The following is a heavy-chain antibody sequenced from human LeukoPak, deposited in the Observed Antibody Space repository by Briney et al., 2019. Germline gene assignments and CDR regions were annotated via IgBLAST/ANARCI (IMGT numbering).Heavy chain of an antibody. D-gene: IGHD3-16*01. V-gene: IGHV4-34*01. CDR1: GGSFSGYY. J-gene: IGHJ4*02. CDR3: ARGGRGHDY. CDR2: INHSGST. Sequence: PSETLSLTCAVYGGSFSGYYWSWIRQPPGKGLEWIGEINHSGSTNYNPSLKSRVTISVDTSKNQFSLKLSSVTDADTAVYYCARGGRGHDYWGQGTLVTVSS.